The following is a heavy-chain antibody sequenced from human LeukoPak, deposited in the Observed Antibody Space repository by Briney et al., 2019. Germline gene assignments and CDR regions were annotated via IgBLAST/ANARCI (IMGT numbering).Heavy chain of an antibody. J-gene: IGHJ4*02. CDR3: AKEGPFRKNIRSDFWSGKASYFDY. V-gene: IGHV3-9*03. D-gene: IGHD3-3*01. CDR2: ISWNSGSI. Sequence: PGRSLRLSCAASGFTFDDYAMHWVRQAPGKGLEWVSGISWNSGSIGYADSVKGRFTISRDNAKNSLYLQMNSLRAEDMALYYCAKEGPFRKNIRSDFWSGKASYFDYWGQGTLVTVSS. CDR1: GFTFDDYA.